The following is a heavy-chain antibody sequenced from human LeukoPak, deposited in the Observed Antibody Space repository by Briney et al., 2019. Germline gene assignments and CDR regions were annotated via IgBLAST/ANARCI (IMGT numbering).Heavy chain of an antibody. CDR2: IYTSGST. CDR1: GGSISSGSYY. CDR3: TSEYSSSPAY. D-gene: IGHD6-6*01. V-gene: IGHV4-61*02. Sequence: SETLSLTCTVSGGSISSGSYYWSWIRQPAGKGLEWIGRIYTSGSTNYNPSLKSRVTISVDTSKNQFSLKLESVTAADTAVYYCTSEYSSSPAYWGQGTLVTVSS. J-gene: IGHJ4*02.